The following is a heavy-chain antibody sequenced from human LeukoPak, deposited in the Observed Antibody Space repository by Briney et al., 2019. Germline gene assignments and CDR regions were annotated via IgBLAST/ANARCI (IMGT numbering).Heavy chain of an antibody. J-gene: IGHJ4*02. D-gene: IGHD3-10*01. Sequence: PSETLSLTCAVSGYSISSGYYWGWIRQPPGKGLEWIGSIYHSGSTYYNPSLKSRVTISVDTSKNQFSLKLSSVTAADTAVYYCARPGRYYGTTDFDYWGQGTLVTVSS. CDR3: ARPGRYYGTTDFDY. CDR1: GYSISSGYY. CDR2: IYHSGST. V-gene: IGHV4-38-2*01.